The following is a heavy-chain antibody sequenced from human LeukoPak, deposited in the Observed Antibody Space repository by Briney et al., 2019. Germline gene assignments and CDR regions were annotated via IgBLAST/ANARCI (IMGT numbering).Heavy chain of an antibody. CDR1: GFTFSSYA. Sequence: GGSLRLSCAASGFTFSSYAMSWVRQAPGKGLEWVSGISGSGGSTNYADSVRGRFTISRDNSKNTLYLQLNSLRAEDTAVYYCAKGGSVATTYYFDYWGQGTLVTVSP. CDR3: AKGGSVATTYYFDY. V-gene: IGHV3-23*01. CDR2: ISGSGGST. J-gene: IGHJ4*02. D-gene: IGHD1-26*01.